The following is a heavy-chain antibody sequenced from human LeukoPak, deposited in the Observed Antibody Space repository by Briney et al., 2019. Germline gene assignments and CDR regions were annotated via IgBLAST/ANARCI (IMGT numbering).Heavy chain of an antibody. J-gene: IGHJ4*02. CDR3: AMSVEMPPIPSFDY. D-gene: IGHD5-24*01. CDR1: GYIFTPHH. CDR2: VSAANNP. Sequence: ASVNVSCTTSGYIFTPHHIHWMRQAPGQGLELLGWVSAANNPEYSQKFQGRVVITRDASATTSYLELNGLRSEDTAVYYCAMSVEMPPIPSFDYWGQGTLVTVSS. V-gene: IGHV1-3*01.